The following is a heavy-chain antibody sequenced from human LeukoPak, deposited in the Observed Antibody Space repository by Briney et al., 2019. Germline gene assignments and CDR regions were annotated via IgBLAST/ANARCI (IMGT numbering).Heavy chain of an antibody. CDR1: GFTFSSYG. J-gene: IGHJ4*02. CDR3: ARWGGGFDY. CDR2: IKQDGSAK. V-gene: IGHV3-7*04. D-gene: IGHD3-16*01. Sequence: TGGSLRLSCAASGFTFSSYGMHWVRQAPGKGLEWVANIKQDGSAKYYGDSVEGRFTIPRDNAKNSLYLQMNSLRAEDTAVYYCARWGGGFDYWGQGTLVTVSS.